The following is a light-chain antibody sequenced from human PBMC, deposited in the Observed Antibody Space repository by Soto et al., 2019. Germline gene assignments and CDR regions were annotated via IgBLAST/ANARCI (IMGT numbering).Light chain of an antibody. CDR2: DVN. Sequence: QSALTQPASVSGSPGQSITISCTGTSSDIGAYNFVSWYQHPPGKAPKLMLYDVNIRPSGVSHRFSGSKSGNTASLTISGLQAEDEADYYCTSWTTSNTMIFGGGTKLTVL. V-gene: IGLV2-14*03. CDR3: TSWTTSNTMI. CDR1: SSDIGAYNF. J-gene: IGLJ2*01.